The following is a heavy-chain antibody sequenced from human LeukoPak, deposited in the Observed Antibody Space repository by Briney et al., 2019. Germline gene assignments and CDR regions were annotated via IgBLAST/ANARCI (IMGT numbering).Heavy chain of an antibody. V-gene: IGHV3-21*01. CDR3: ARDRGYDSSGYYGY. D-gene: IGHD3-22*01. CDR1: GFTFSSYS. Sequence: GGSLRLSCAASGFTFSSYSMNWVRQAPGKGLEWVSSISSSSSYIYYADSVKVRVTISRDNAKNSLYLQMNSLRAEDTAVYYCARDRGYDSSGYYGYWGQGTLVTVSS. CDR2: ISSSSSYI. J-gene: IGHJ4*02.